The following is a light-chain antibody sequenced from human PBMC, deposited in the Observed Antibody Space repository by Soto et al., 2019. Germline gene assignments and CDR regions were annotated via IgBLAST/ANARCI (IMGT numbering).Light chain of an antibody. CDR2: HAS. V-gene: IGKV3-20*01. CDR3: QQYGTAPIT. Sequence: IVLTQSPCTLSWSPGAIATPSCRASESVSSYLAWYQQKPGQAPRLLFYHASRRATGTPDRFSVSGSGTDFTLTISRLEPEDSAMYYCQQYGTAPITFGQGTRLEIK. J-gene: IGKJ5*01. CDR1: ESVSSY.